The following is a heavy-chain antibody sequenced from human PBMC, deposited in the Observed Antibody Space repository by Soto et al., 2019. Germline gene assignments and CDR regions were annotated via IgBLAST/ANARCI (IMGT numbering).Heavy chain of an antibody. Sequence: GGSLRLPCAASGFSFSLYSMNWVRQAPGKGPEWVSAISGSGGSTYYADSVRGRLTISRDNSRNTLYLQVNSLRAEDTAIYYCVKGQMGHCSSARCYPAVSAMDVWGQGTTVTVSS. CDR2: ISGSGGST. V-gene: IGHV3-23*01. J-gene: IGHJ6*01. CDR3: VKGQMGHCSSARCYPAVSAMDV. CDR1: GFSFSLYS. D-gene: IGHD2-2*01.